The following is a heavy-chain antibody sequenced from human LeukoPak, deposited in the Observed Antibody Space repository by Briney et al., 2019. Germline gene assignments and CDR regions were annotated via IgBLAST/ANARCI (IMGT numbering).Heavy chain of an antibody. J-gene: IGHJ3*02. Sequence: GGSLRLSCAASGFTFSSYSMNWVRQAPGKGLEWVSSISSSSSYIYYADSVKGRFTISRDNAKNSLYLQMNSLRAEDTAVYYCARVRFGELLYSDAFDIWGQGTMVTVSS. D-gene: IGHD3-10*01. CDR2: ISSSSSYI. CDR1: GFTFSSYS. CDR3: ARVRFGELLYSDAFDI. V-gene: IGHV3-21*01.